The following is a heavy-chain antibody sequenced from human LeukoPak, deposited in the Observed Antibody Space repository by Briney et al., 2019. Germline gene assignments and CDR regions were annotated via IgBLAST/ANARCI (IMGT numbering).Heavy chain of an antibody. CDR3: ARAGNYYFDL. D-gene: IGHD1-7*01. CDR1: GFTFSSSW. V-gene: IGHV3-74*01. CDR2: MNADGRTI. Sequence: GGSLRLSCAASGFTFSSSWMHWVRQGPGKGLVWVARMNADGRTINYADSVKGRFTISRDNAKNTFYLQMNSLRTEDAAVYYCARAGNYYFDLWGRGTQVTVSS. J-gene: IGHJ2*01.